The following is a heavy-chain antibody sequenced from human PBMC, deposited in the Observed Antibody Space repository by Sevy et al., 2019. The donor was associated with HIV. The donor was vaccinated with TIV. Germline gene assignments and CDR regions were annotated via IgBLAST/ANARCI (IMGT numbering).Heavy chain of an antibody. V-gene: IGHV3-23*01. CDR2: ISGSGGST. CDR1: GFTFSSYA. D-gene: IGHD3-22*01. J-gene: IGHJ4*02. Sequence: GGSLRLSCAASGFTFSSYAMSWVRQAPGKGLEWVSAISGSGGSTYYADSVKGRFTISRDNSKNRLYLQMNSLRAEDPDVYYCAKDKTYYYDSSGYPPRYYFDYWGQGTLVTVSS. CDR3: AKDKTYYYDSSGYPPRYYFDY.